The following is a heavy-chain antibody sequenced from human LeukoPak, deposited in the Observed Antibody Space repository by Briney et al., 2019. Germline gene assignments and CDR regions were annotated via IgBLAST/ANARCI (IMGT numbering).Heavy chain of an antibody. CDR1: GYTFTSYD. CDR3: ASEYDSSGY. Sequence: GASVKVSCKASGYTFTSYDINWVRQATGQGLEWMGWMNTNSVNTGYAQKFQGRVTITRNTSISTAYMKLSSLRSEDTAVYYCASEYDSSGYWGQGTLVTVSS. J-gene: IGHJ4*02. V-gene: IGHV1-8*03. CDR2: MNTNSVNT. D-gene: IGHD3-22*01.